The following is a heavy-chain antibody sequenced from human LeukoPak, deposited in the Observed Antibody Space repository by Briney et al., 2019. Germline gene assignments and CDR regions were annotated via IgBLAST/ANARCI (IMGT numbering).Heavy chain of an antibody. D-gene: IGHD3-22*01. J-gene: IGHJ4*02. CDR2: IYYSGST. V-gene: IGHV4-59*08. Sequence: SETLSLTCTVSGGSIHSYYWSWIRQPPGKGLEWIGYIYYSGSTNYNPSLKSRVTISVDTSKNQFSLKLNSVTAADTAGYYRARHAHYYDSSGYYSFDYWGQGTLVTVSS. CDR1: GGSIHSYY. CDR3: ARHAHYYDSSGYYSFDY.